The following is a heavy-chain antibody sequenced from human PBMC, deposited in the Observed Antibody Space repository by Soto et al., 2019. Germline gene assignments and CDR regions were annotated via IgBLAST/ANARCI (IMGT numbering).Heavy chain of an antibody. D-gene: IGHD6-13*01. CDR1: GFTFSDYY. J-gene: IGHJ6*02. CDR3: AREGLSGYSSSPDYYYYGMDV. V-gene: IGHV3-11*01. CDR2: ISSSGSTI. Sequence: GGSLRLSCAASGFTFSDYYMSWIRQAPGKGLEWVSYISSSGSTIYYADSVKGRFTISRDNAKNSLYLQMNSLRAEDTAVYYCAREGLSGYSSSPDYYYYGMDVWGQGTTVTAP.